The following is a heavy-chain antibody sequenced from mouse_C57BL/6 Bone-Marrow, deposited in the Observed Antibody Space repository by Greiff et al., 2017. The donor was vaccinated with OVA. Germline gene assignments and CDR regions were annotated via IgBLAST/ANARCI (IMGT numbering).Heavy chain of an antibody. CDR2: IDPENGDT. V-gene: IGHV14-4*01. CDR3: ATWEVTTRVDY. CDR1: GFNIKDDY. J-gene: IGHJ2*01. D-gene: IGHD2-2*01. Sequence: VQLQQSGAELVRPGASVKLSCTASGFNIKDDYMHWVKQRPEQGLEWIGWIDPENGDTEYASKFQGKATITADTSSNTAYLQLSSLTSEDTAVYYCATWEVTTRVDYWGQGTTLTVSS.